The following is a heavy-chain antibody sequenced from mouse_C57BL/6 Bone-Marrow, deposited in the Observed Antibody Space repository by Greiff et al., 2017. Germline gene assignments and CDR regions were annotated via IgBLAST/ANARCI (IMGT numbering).Heavy chain of an antibody. J-gene: IGHJ4*01. D-gene: IGHD2-5*01. Sequence: EVKVVESGGGLVQSGRSLRLSCATSGFTFSDFYMEWVRQAPGKGLEWIAASRNKANDYTTEYSASVKGRFIVSRDTSQSILYLQMNALRAEDTAIYYCARDSYYSKPFAMDYWGQGTSVTVSS. CDR3: ARDSYYSKPFAMDY. V-gene: IGHV7-1*01. CDR1: GFTFSDFY. CDR2: SRNKANDYTT.